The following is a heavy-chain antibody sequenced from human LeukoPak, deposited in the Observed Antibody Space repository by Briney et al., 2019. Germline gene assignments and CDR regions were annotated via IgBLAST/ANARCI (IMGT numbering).Heavy chain of an antibody. CDR3: ARVYYYDIGYYGMDV. J-gene: IGHJ6*02. CDR2: IYHSGST. Sequence: SETLSLTCAVSGGSISSRNWWSWVRPPPGKGLEWIGEIYHSGSTNYNPSLKSRVTISVDKSKNQFSLKLSSVTAADTAVYYCARVYYYDIGYYGMDVWGQGTTVTVSS. D-gene: IGHD3-22*01. CDR1: GGSISSRNW. V-gene: IGHV4-4*02.